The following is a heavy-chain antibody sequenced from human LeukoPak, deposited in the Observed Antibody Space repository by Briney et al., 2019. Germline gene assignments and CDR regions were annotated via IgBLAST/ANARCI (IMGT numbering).Heavy chain of an antibody. CDR3: ARDKWGWFGDYYYYMDV. Sequence: GGSLRLSCAASGFTFSSYGMSWVRQAPGKGLEWVSSISSSSYIYYSDSVKGGFTISRDNAKNSLYLQMNSLRAEDTAVYYCARDKWGWFGDYYYYMDVWGKGTTVTISS. V-gene: IGHV3-21*01. J-gene: IGHJ6*03. CDR1: GFTFSSYG. CDR2: ISSSSYI. D-gene: IGHD3-10*01.